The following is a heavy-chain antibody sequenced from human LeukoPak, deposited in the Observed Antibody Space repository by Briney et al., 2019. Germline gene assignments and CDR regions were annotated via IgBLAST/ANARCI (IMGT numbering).Heavy chain of an antibody. CDR3: AKPARYSSGWYRVDYYYYGMDV. V-gene: IGHV3-30*18. CDR1: GFPFSSYW. D-gene: IGHD6-19*01. J-gene: IGHJ6*02. Sequence: GGSLRLSCVASGFPFSSYWMTWVRQAPGKGLEWVAVISYDGSNKYYADSVKGRFTISRDNSKNTLYLQMNSLRAEDTAVYYCAKPARYSSGWYRVDYYYYGMDVWGQGTTVTVSS. CDR2: ISYDGSNK.